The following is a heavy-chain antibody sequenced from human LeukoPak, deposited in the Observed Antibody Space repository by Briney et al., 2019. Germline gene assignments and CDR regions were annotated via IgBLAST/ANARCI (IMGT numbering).Heavy chain of an antibody. D-gene: IGHD1-26*01. CDR1: GFTFSTYA. V-gene: IGHV3-23*01. CDR2: ITANGRRT. CDR3: ARDSGSYLQPTDY. Sequence: PGGSLRLSCAASGFTFSTYAMTWVRQGPGKGLGCVSSITANGRRTYYADSVKGRFTISRDNSKHTLYLQMNSLRADDTAVYHCARDSGSYLQPTDYWGQGTLVTVSS. J-gene: IGHJ4*02.